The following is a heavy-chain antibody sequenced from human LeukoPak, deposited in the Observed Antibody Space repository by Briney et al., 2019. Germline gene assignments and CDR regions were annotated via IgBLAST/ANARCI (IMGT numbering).Heavy chain of an antibody. CDR3: AKPQVTANWYYFHY. CDR2: ISSDGSNK. V-gene: IGHV3-30*18. CDR1: GFTLSTYG. J-gene: IGHJ4*02. D-gene: IGHD2-21*02. Sequence: PGRSLRLSCAASGFTLSTYGMHWVRQAPGKGLEWVAVISSDGSNKFYEDSVKGRFTISRDGSKNTLYLQMNSLRPDDTAVYFCAKPQVTANWYYFHYWGQGTLVTISS.